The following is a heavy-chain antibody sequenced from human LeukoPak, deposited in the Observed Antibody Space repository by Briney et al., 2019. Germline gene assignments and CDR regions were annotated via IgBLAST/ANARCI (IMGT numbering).Heavy chain of an antibody. D-gene: IGHD2-15*01. CDR2: INHSGST. V-gene: IGHV4-34*01. CDR3: ASSRYCSGGSCSLPGY. Sequence: SETLSLTCAVYGGSFYGYYWSWIRQPPGKGLEWIGEINHSGSTNYNPSLKSRVTISVDMSDNQFSLKLTSVTAADTAVYFCASSRYCSGGSCSLPGYWGQGTLVTVSS. J-gene: IGHJ4*02. CDR1: GGSFYGYY.